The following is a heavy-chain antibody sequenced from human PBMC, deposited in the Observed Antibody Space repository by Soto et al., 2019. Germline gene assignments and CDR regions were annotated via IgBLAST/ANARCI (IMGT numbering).Heavy chain of an antibody. CDR3: AREGGDFVQVPYY. V-gene: IGHV4-30-4*01. Sequence: QVRLQESGPKLVRPSQTLSLTCSVSGVSINRGDYYWSWIRQSPGRGLEWIGSIYYNGDTNYNPSLGSRVTMSVGTSKYQFFLDLQSVVAADTAVYFCAREGGDFVQVPYYWGQGTLITVSS. D-gene: IGHD3-3*01. CDR2: IYYNGDT. J-gene: IGHJ4*02. CDR1: GVSINRGDYY.